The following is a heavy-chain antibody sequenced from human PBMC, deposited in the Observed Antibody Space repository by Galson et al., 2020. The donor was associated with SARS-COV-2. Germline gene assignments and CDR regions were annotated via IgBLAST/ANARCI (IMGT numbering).Heavy chain of an antibody. V-gene: IGHV1-69*13. CDR2: IIPIFGTA. CDR1: GGTFSSYA. D-gene: IGHD3-10*01. J-gene: IGHJ4*02. CDR3: AQWFGEDEFDY. Sequence: SVKVSCKASGGTFSSYAISWVRQAPGQGLEWMGGIIPIFGTANYAQKFQGRVTITADESTSTAYMELSSLRPEDTAVYYCAQWFGEDEFDYWGQGTLVTVSS.